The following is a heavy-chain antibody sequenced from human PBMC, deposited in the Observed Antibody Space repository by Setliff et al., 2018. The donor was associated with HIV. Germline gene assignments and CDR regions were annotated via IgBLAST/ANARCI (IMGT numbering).Heavy chain of an antibody. D-gene: IGHD3-10*01. CDR1: GGTFSLHY. Sequence: PSETLSLTCAVSGGTFSLHYYTWIRQSPLRGLEWIGEINHSGGTRYNPSLESRVTISVDTSKNQFSLRLNSVTAADTAIYYCTRRGADSYYPRPLDVWGKGTTVTVSS. V-gene: IGHV4-34*01. CDR3: TRRGADSYYPRPLDV. J-gene: IGHJ6*04. CDR2: INHSGGT.